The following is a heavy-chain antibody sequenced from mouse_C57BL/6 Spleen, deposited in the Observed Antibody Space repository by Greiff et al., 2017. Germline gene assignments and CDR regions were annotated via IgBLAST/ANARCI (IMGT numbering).Heavy chain of an antibody. Sequence: QVQLQQPGAELVKPGASVKMSCKASGYTFTSYWITWVKQRPGQGLEWIGDIHPGSGSTNYNEKFKSKATVTVDISSSTAYMQLSSLTSEDSAVYYCGREEITTEAMDYWGQGTSVTVSS. CDR2: IHPGSGST. CDR3: GREEITTEAMDY. CDR1: GYTFTSYW. D-gene: IGHD1-1*01. J-gene: IGHJ4*01. V-gene: IGHV1-55*01.